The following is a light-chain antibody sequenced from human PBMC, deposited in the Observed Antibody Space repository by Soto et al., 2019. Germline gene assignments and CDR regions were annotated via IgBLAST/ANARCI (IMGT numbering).Light chain of an antibody. CDR3: QQYGSSLWT. CDR2: GAS. CDR1: QDIGTN. J-gene: IGKJ1*01. V-gene: IGKV3-20*01. Sequence: EILMTQSPATLSVSPGERATLSCRASQDIGTNLAWYQQKSGQAPRLLIYGASSRATGIPDRFSGSGSGTDFTLTISRLEPEDFAVYYCQQYGSSLWTFGQGTKVDIK.